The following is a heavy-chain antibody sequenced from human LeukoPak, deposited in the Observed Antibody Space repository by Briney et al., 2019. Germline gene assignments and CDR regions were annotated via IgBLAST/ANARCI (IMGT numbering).Heavy chain of an antibody. CDR2: IKQDGSEK. V-gene: IGHV3-7*01. J-gene: IGHJ5*02. CDR1: GFIFSVYY. D-gene: IGHD3-10*01. Sequence: GGSLRLSCDASGFIFSVYYMSWVRQAPGKGLEWVANIKQDGSEKYYVDSVKGRFTISRDNAKNSLYLQMNSLRAEDTAVYYCARDRVFYYYGSGSYPGPIVGNWFDPWGQGTLVTVSS. CDR3: ARDRVFYYYGSGSYPGPIVGNWFDP.